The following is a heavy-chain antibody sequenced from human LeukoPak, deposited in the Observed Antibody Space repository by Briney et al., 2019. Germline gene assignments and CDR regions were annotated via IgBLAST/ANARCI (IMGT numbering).Heavy chain of an antibody. CDR2: IYYSGST. V-gene: IGHV4-39*01. CDR1: SGSISSSSYY. J-gene: IGHJ4*02. CDR3: ARRVGVVII. Sequence: PSETLSLTCTVSSGSISSSSYYWGWIRQPPGKGLEWIGSIYYSGSTYYNPSLKSRVTISVDTSKNQFSLKLSSVTAADTAVYYCARRVGVVIIWGQGTLVTVSS. D-gene: IGHD3-3*01.